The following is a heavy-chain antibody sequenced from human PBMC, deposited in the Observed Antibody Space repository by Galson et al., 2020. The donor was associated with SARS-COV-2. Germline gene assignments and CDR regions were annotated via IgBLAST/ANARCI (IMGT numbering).Heavy chain of an antibody. J-gene: IGHJ4*02. CDR2: ISYGENSE. V-gene: IGHV3-30*04. CDR3: ARDGLPFDY. CDR1: GFTFRTYA. D-gene: IGHD2-15*01. Sequence: GESLKISCAASGFTFRTYAMDWVRQAPGKGLEWVAVISYGENSESYADSVKGRFSISRDESKDTLYLHMNSLKADDTAVYYCARDGLPFDYWGQGTLVTVSS.